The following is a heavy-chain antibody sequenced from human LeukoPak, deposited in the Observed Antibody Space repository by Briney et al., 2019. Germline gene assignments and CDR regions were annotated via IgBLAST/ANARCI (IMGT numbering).Heavy chain of an antibody. CDR3: GGGRPDPQNSDYWDY. J-gene: IGHJ4*02. D-gene: IGHD3-22*01. CDR2: INYTGRT. Sequence: PSETLTLTCTISRGSISTYYWSWIRQTPGTTLELITNINYTGRTIYYPSLESRVTISLNTNKNEFSLRLTSVTTADAAVFYYGGGRPDPQNSDYWDYWGQGILVTVSS. CDR1: RGSISTYY. V-gene: IGHV4-59*01.